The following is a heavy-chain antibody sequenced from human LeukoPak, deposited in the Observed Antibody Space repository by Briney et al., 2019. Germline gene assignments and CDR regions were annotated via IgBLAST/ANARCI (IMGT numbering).Heavy chain of an antibody. D-gene: IGHD6-19*01. CDR3: ARDFEAVAASGGH. CDR1: GYTFTSYG. Sequence: ASVKVSCKASGYTFTSYGISWVRQAPGQGLEWMGWISAYNGNTNYAQKLQGRVTMTTDTSTSTAYTELRSLRSDDTAVYYCARDFEAVAASGGHWGQGTLVTVSS. V-gene: IGHV1-18*01. CDR2: ISAYNGNT. J-gene: IGHJ4*02.